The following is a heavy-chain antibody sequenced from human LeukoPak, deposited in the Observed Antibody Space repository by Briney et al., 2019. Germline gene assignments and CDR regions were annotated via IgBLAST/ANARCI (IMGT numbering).Heavy chain of an antibody. CDR2: INPSGGST. CDR3: ARDPGLYMVAHYYYYYMDV. CDR1: GYTFTSYY. D-gene: IGHD5-12*01. Sequence: ASVKVSCKASGYTFTSYYMHWVRQAPGQGLEWMGIINPSGGSTIYAQKFQGRVTMTRDTSTSTVYMELSSLRSEDTAVYYCARDPGLYMVAHYYYYYMDVWGKGTTVTVSS. J-gene: IGHJ6*03. V-gene: IGHV1-46*01.